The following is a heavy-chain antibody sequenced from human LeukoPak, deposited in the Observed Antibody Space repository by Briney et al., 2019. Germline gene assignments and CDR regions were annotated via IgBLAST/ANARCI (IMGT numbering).Heavy chain of an antibody. J-gene: IGHJ4*02. D-gene: IGHD5-12*01. CDR1: GGSISNTY. Sequence: SETLSLTCTVSGGSISNTYWNWLRQPPGKGLEWIGYIYYSGSTNYNPSLKSRVTMSLDTSKHQFSLRLTSVTAADTAVYYCARGYDSKSIYFDYWGQGTLVTVSS. CDR2: IYYSGST. CDR3: ARGYDSKSIYFDY. V-gene: IGHV4-59*01.